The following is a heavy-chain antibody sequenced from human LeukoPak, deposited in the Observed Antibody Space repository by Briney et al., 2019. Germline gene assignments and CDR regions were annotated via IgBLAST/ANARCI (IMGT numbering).Heavy chain of an antibody. J-gene: IGHJ4*02. CDR2: INHSGST. Sequence: PGGSLRLSCAASGFTFSSYAMSWIRQPPGKGLEWIGEINHSGSTNYNPSLKSRVTISVGTSKNQFSLKLSSVTAADTAVYYCARVGEAAGIHYWGQGTLVTVSS. CDR3: ARVGEAAGIHY. V-gene: IGHV4-34*01. D-gene: IGHD6-13*01. CDR1: GFTFSSYA.